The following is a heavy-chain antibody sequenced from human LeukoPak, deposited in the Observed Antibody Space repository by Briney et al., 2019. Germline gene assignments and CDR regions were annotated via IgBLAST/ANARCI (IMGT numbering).Heavy chain of an antibody. J-gene: IGHJ4*02. V-gene: IGHV4-30-2*01. CDR1: GGSISSGGYS. D-gene: IGHD3-22*01. CDR3: ARGRVYYDSSGYYWDYFDY. Sequence: SETLSLTCAVSGGSISSGGYSWSWIRQPPGKGLEWIGYIYRSGSTYYNPSLKSRVTISVDRSKNQFSLKLSSVTAADTAVYYCARGRVYYDSSGYYWDYFDYWGQGTLVTVSS. CDR2: IYRSGST.